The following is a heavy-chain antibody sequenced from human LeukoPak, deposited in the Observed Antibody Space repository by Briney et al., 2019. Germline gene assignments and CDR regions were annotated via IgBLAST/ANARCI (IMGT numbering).Heavy chain of an antibody. V-gene: IGHV1-3*01. CDR2: INAGNGNT. Sequence: ASVKVSCKASGYTFSSYAMHWVRQAPGQRLEWMGWINAGNGNTKYSQNFQGRVTITRDTSASIAYMELSSLRSEDTAVYYCAREAGGSRRPHNWFDPWGQGTLVTVSS. CDR3: AREAGGSRRPHNWFDP. CDR1: GYTFSSYA. D-gene: IGHD2-15*01. J-gene: IGHJ5*02.